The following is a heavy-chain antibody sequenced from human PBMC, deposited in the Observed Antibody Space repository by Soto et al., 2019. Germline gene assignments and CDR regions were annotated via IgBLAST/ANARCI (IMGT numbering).Heavy chain of an antibody. J-gene: IGHJ3*02. D-gene: IGHD3-16*01. CDR1: GFTFSGYW. V-gene: IGHV3-74*01. Sequence: PVGSLRLSCAASGFTFSGYWMHWVRQAPGKGLVWVSRIKSDGSGTSYADSVEGRFTISRDNAKNTVYLQMNSLRAEDTAVYYCARAYTVVTMTIALDMWGQGTMVTVSS. CDR3: ARAYTVVTMTIALDM. CDR2: IKSDGSGT.